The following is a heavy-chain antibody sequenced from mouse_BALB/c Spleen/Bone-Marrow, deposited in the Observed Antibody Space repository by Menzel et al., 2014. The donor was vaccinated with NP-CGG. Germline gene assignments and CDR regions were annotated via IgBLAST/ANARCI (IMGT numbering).Heavy chain of an antibody. Sequence: VQLKESGPELVKPGASVKMSCKASGYTFTSYVMHWVKQKPGQGLEWIGYINPYNDGTKYNKKFKGKATLTSDKSSSTAYMELSSLTSEDSAVYYCARGGYGSWFAYWGQGTLVTVSA. CDR2: INPYNDGT. J-gene: IGHJ3*01. D-gene: IGHD2-2*01. CDR3: ARGGYGSWFAY. CDR1: GYTFTSYV. V-gene: IGHV1-14*01.